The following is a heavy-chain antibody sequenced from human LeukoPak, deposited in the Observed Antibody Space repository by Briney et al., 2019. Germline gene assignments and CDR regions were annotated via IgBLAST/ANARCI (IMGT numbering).Heavy chain of an antibody. CDR3: ARVWFGELRVPYF. D-gene: IGHD3-10*01. Sequence: GGSLRLSCAASGFTFRSYEMNWVRHAPGKGLECVSYISSSGSTIFYADSVKGRFTISRDNAKNSLYLQMNSLRAEDTAVYYCARVWFGELRVPYFWGQGTLVTVSS. CDR2: ISSSGSTI. CDR1: GFTFRSYE. V-gene: IGHV3-48*03. J-gene: IGHJ4*02.